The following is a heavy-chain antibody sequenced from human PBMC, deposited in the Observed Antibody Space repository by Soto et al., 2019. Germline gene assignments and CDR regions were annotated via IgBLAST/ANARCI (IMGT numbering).Heavy chain of an antibody. J-gene: IGHJ3*02. CDR3: ATVGRAVAGTIDAFDI. CDR2: ISSSSSTI. V-gene: IGHV3-48*01. Sequence: HPGGSLRLSCAASGFTFSSYSMNWVRQAPGKGLEWVSYISSSSSTIYYADSVKGRFTISRDNAKNSLYLQMNSLRAEDTAVYYCATVGRAVAGTIDAFDIWGQGTMVTVSS. CDR1: GFTFSSYS. D-gene: IGHD6-19*01.